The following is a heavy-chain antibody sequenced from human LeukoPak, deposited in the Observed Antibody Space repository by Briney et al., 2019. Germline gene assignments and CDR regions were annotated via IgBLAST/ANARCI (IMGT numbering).Heavy chain of an antibody. Sequence: GGSLRLSCATSGFPFSDFSMSWVRQAPGKGLEWIPTTNSGGTSTYYAESVKGRFTISRDNSKNTLYLQMSSLRVEDTAVYYCAKQSYARSLGEGGPGTLVSVSS. CDR2: TNSGGTST. D-gene: IGHD2-8*01. CDR1: GFPFSDFS. V-gene: IGHV3-23*01. J-gene: IGHJ4*02. CDR3: AKQSYARSLGE.